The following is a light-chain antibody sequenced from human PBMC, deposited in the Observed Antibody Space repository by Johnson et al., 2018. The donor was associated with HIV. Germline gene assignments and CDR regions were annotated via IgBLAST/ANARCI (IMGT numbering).Light chain of an antibody. V-gene: IGLV1-51*01. CDR3: GTWDSSPGAGHI. CDR2: DNT. CDR1: SSNIGNNY. J-gene: IGLJ1*01. Sequence: QSILTQPPSVSAAPGQKVTISCSGSSSNIGNNYVSWYQQVPGAAPKLLIYDNTKRPSGIPDRFSGSKSDASATLAITGLQTGDEADYYCGTWDSSPGAGHIFGTGTQVTVL.